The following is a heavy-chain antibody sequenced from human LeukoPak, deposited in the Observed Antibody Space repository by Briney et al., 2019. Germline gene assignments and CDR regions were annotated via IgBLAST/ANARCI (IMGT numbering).Heavy chain of an antibody. CDR2: IKQDGSEK. V-gene: IGHV3-7*01. CDR3: ARGCSGFFD. CDR1: GFAFSSYA. D-gene: IGHD3-10*02. J-gene: IGHJ6*04. Sequence: GRSLRLSCTASGFAFSSYAMHWVRQAPGKGLEWVASIKQDGSEKYYVDSVKGRFTISRDNAKKSLYLQMNSLRAEDTAVYYCARGCSGFFDWGKGTTVTVSS.